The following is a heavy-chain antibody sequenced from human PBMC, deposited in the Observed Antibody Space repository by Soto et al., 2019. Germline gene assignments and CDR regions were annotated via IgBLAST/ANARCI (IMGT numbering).Heavy chain of an antibody. CDR3: ARVLGYCSSTSCYIVDYYYGMDV. D-gene: IGHD2-2*02. J-gene: IGHJ6*02. CDR2: IIPIFGTA. CDR1: GGTFSSYA. V-gene: IGHV1-69*06. Sequence: GASVKVSCKASGGTFSSYAISWVRQAPGQGLERMGGIIPIFGTANYAQKFQGRVTITADKSTSTAYMELSSLRSEDTAVYYCARVLGYCSSTSCYIVDYYYGMDVWGQGTTVTVSS.